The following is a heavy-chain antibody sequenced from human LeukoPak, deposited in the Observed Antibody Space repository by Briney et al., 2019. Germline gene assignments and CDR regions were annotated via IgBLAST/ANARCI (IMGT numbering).Heavy chain of an antibody. D-gene: IGHD4-11*01. CDR2: ISGGGGST. CDR1: GFTFSSYG. V-gene: IGHV3-23*01. CDR3: AKAGGSLQSSNSDY. J-gene: IGHJ4*02. Sequence: GGSLRLSCAASGFTFSSYGMSWVRQAPGKGLEWVSAISGGGGSTYYADSVKGRFTISRDNSKNTLYLQMNSLRAEDTAVYYCAKAGGSLQSSNSDYWGQGTLVTVSS.